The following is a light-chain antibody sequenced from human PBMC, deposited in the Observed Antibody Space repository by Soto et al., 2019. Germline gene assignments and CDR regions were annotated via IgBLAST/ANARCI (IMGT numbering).Light chain of an antibody. V-gene: IGLV2-14*01. J-gene: IGLJ3*02. CDR1: SNDVGGYHY. CDR2: EIS. CDR3: SSYTYSGTLVV. Sequence: QSALTQPASVSGSPGQSITISCTGTSNDVGGYHYVSWYQQYPGKAPNLIIYEISHRPSGVSNRFSGSKSGNTASLTISGLQAEDEADYYGSSYTYSGTLVVFGGGTKLTVL.